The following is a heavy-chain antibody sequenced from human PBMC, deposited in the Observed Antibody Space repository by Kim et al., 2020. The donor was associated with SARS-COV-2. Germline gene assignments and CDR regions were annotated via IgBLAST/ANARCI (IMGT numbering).Heavy chain of an antibody. CDR3: TRAHNIGRWAYYYYYYRDV. V-gene: IGHV3-49*04. D-gene: IGHD5-12*01. CDR2: IRSKAYGGTT. J-gene: IGHJ6*03. Sequence: GVSLRLSCTASGFTFGDYAMSWVRQAPGKGLEWVGFIRSKAYGGTTEYAASVKGRFTISRDDSKSIAYLQMNSLKTEDTAVYYCTRAHNIGRWAYYYYYYRDVCGKGTTVTVSS. CDR1: GFTFGDYA.